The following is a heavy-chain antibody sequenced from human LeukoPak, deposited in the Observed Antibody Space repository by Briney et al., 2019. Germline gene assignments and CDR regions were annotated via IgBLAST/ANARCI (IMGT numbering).Heavy chain of an antibody. CDR3: ARGSLGWYDAFDI. Sequence: RGSLRLSCAASGFTFSSYAMSWVRQAPGKWLEWVAVIWYDGSNKYYADSVKGRFTISRDNSKNTLYLQMNSLRAEDTAVYYCARGSLGWYDAFDIWGQGTMVTVSS. V-gene: IGHV3-33*08. CDR1: GFTFSSYA. J-gene: IGHJ3*02. CDR2: IWYDGSNK. D-gene: IGHD2-15*01.